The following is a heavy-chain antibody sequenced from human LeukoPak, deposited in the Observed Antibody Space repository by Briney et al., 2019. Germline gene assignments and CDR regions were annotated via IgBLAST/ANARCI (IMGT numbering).Heavy chain of an antibody. J-gene: IGHJ5*02. V-gene: IGHV3-7*01. CDR2: IKQDGSEK. Sequence: GGSLRLSCAASGFTFSDYWMSWVRQPPGKGLEWVANIKQDGSEKYYVDSVKGRFTISRDNAKNSLYLQMNSLTAEDPAVYYCARDRRPSIYGGLDSWGQGTLVTVSS. CDR1: GFTFSDYW. CDR3: ARDRRPSIYGGLDS. D-gene: IGHD4-23*01.